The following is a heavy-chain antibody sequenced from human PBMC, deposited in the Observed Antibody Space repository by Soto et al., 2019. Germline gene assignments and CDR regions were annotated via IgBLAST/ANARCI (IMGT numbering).Heavy chain of an antibody. CDR1: GFTVSSKY. CDR3: VQTTGWPGFDF. V-gene: IGHV3-53*01. J-gene: IGHJ4*02. D-gene: IGHD6-19*01. Sequence: EVQLVESGGGWIQPGGSLRLSCAASGFTVSSKYMTWVRQAPGKGLEWVSVIYGGGTTYYADSLKGRFTISRDNSKNTLYLQMNSLRAEDTAVYYCVQTTGWPGFDFWGQGTLVTVSS. CDR2: IYGGGTT.